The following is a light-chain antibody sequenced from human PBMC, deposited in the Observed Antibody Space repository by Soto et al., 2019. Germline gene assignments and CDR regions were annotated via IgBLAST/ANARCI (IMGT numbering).Light chain of an antibody. CDR2: AAS. CDR1: QSVNSN. CDR3: QQYGTSPTWT. Sequence: MMTPSPATLSASPGERATLPCRVSQSVNSNLAWYQQNPGQAPRLLIYAASTRATGIPARFSGSGSGTEFTLTISRLEPEDFAVYYCQQYGTSPTWTFGQGTKVDIK. J-gene: IGKJ1*01. V-gene: IGKV3-15*01.